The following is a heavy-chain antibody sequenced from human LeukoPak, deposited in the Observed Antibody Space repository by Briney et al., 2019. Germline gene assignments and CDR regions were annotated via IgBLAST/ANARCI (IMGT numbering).Heavy chain of an antibody. V-gene: IGHV1-3*01. J-gene: IGHJ4*02. D-gene: IGHD2-2*01. CDR1: GYTFTSYA. CDR2: INAGNGNT. Sequence: ASVKVSCKASGYTFTSYAMHWVRQAPGQRLEWMGWINAGNGNTKYSQKFQGRVTITRDTSASTAYMELSSLRSEDTAVYYCARGLGDCSSTSCYLDYWGQGTLVTVSS. CDR3: ARGLGDCSSTSCYLDY.